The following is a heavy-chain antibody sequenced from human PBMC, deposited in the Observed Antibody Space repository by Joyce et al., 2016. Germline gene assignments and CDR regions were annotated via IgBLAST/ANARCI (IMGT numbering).Heavy chain of an antibody. J-gene: IGHJ4*02. Sequence: EVQLVESGGGLVQPGGSLRLSWAAAGFSINTYSSNWVRQAPGKGLEWPSYISASGGTIYYADSLKGRFTISRDNAKNSVYLQMNSLRDEDTAVYYCAGVGRTGYTCDYWGQGTLVTVSS. CDR2: ISASGGTI. D-gene: IGHD5-24*01. V-gene: IGHV3-48*02. CDR1: GFSINTYS. CDR3: AGVGRTGYTCDY.